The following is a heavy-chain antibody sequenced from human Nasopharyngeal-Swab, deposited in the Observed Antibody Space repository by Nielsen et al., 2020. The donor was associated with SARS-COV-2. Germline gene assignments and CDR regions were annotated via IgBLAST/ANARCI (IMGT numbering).Heavy chain of an antibody. V-gene: IGHV3-49*02. CDR2: IRSKAYGGTT. J-gene: IGHJ6*02. Sequence: WIRQPPGKGLEWVGFIRSKAYGGTTEYAASGKGRFTISREDSKSIAYLQMNSLKTEDTAVYYCTREPYYDFWRGYYSHYYYYYGMDVWGQGTTVTVSS. CDR3: TREPYYDFWRGYYSHYYYYYGMDV. D-gene: IGHD3-3*01.